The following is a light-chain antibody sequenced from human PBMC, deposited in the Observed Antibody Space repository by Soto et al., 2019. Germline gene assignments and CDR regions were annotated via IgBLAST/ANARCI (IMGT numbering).Light chain of an antibody. CDR2: DAS. V-gene: IGKV1-5*01. J-gene: IGKJ1*01. CDR1: QSISRW. CDR3: QQYNSYWGT. Sequence: DIQMTQSPSTLSGSVGDRVTITCRAIQSISRWLAWYQQKPGKAPKLLIYDASSLKSGVPSRFSGSGSGTEFTLTISSLQPDDFATYYCQQYNSYWGTFGQGTKVDIK.